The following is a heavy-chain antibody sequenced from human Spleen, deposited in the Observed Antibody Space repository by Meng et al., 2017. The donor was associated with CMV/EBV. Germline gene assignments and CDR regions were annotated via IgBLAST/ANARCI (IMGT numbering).Heavy chain of an antibody. V-gene: IGHV3-15*05. CDR2: IKSKTDGGTT. CDR1: GFTFSNAW. J-gene: IGHJ6*02. Sequence: GGSLRLSCAASGFTFSNAWMSWVRQAPGKGLEWVGRIKSKTDGGTTDYAAPVKGRFTISRDNAKNSLYLQMNSLRAEDMGVYYCAKDTGSRGGYTLDVWGQGTTVTVSS. D-gene: IGHD5-24*01. CDR3: AKDTGSRGGYTLDV.